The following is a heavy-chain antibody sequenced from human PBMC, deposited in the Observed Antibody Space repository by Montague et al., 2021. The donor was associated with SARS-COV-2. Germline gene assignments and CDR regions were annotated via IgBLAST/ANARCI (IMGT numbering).Heavy chain of an antibody. CDR3: AGDRFSGRGLRFDP. J-gene: IGHJ5*02. CDR2: IYYSGTT. V-gene: IGHV4-31*03. Sequence: TLSLTCTVSGGSISSGGYYWSWIRQHPGKGLEWIGFIYYSGTTYYNPSLKSRAAISVDTSKNQFSLKLTSVTAADTAVYYCAGDRFSGRGLRFDPWGQGILVTVSS. D-gene: IGHD3-10*01. CDR1: GGSISSGGYY.